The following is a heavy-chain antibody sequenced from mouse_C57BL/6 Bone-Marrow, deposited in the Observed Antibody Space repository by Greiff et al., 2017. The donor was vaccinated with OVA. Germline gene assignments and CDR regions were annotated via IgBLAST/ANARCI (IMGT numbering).Heavy chain of an antibody. CDR1: GFSLPSSG. CDR2: LWSGGST. Sequence: QVQLKQSGPGLVQPSQSLSITCTVSGFSLPSSGVHWVRQSPGKGLEWLGVLWSGGSTAYTAAFISRLSISKDNSKSQVFFKMNSLQADDKAIYYWASNYGSFADWGQGTLVTVSA. J-gene: IGHJ3*01. V-gene: IGHV2-2*01. D-gene: IGHD1-1*01. CDR3: ASNYGSFAD.